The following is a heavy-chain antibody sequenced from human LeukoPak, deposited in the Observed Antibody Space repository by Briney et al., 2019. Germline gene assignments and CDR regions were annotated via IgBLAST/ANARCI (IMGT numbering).Heavy chain of an antibody. J-gene: IGHJ3*02. CDR2: IYYSGST. CDR1: GGSIRSTNYY. V-gene: IGHV4-39*01. Sequence: SETLSLTCTVSGGSIRSTNYYWGWIRQPPGKGLEWIGSIYYSGSTYYNPSLKSRITISVAASKNQFSLKLSSVTAADTAVYFCASPNGTVGAYSAFDIWGQGTMVTVSS. D-gene: IGHD1-26*01. CDR3: ASPNGTVGAYSAFDI.